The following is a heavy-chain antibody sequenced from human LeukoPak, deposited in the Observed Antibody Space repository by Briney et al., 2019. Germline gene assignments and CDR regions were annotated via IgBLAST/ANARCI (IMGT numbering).Heavy chain of an antibody. CDR2: ISSSSSFV. Sequence: GRSLRLSCAASGFTFSSYAMSWVRQAPGKGLEWVSAISSSSSFVYYADSVKGRFTISRDNANNSLFLQMNSLRVEDTAVYFCAKESPVLGGDSSGYYDPLGGQGTLVTVSS. CDR1: GFTFSSYA. V-gene: IGHV3-21*01. J-gene: IGHJ4*02. CDR3: AKESPVLGGDSSGYYDPL. D-gene: IGHD3-22*01.